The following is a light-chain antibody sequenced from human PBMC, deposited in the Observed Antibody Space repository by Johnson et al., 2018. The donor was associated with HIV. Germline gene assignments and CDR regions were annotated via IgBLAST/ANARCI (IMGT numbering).Light chain of an antibody. Sequence: QSVLTQPPSVSAAPGQKVTISCSGSSSNIGNNYVSWYQQLPGTAPKLLIYDNNKRPSGIPDPFSGSKSGTSATLGITGLQTGDEADYYCGTWDSGLSAGGVFGSGTKVTFL. CDR2: DNN. CDR1: SSNIGNNY. V-gene: IGLV1-51*01. CDR3: GTWDSGLSAGGV. J-gene: IGLJ1*01.